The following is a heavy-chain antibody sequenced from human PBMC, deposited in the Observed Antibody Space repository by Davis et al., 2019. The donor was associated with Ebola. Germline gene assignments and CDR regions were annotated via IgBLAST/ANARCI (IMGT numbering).Heavy chain of an antibody. CDR3: AKDIHSGPNYYGMDV. CDR2: ISDDGSNK. Sequence: GGSLRLSCEASRFTFSSHGMHWVRQAPGKGLEWVAVISDDGSNKFYADSVKGRFTISRDNSKKTVFLQMNSLRPEDTAVYYCAKDIHSGPNYYGMDVWGQGTTVTVSS. CDR1: RFTFSSHG. D-gene: IGHD2-21*01. J-gene: IGHJ6*02. V-gene: IGHV3-30*18.